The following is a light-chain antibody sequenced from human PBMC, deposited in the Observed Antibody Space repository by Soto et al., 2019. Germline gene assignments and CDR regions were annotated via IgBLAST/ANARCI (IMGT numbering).Light chain of an antibody. J-gene: IGKJ5*01. CDR1: QSVSSH. Sequence: EIVMTQSPATLSVSPVEGATVSGMASQSVSSHLAWYQHKPGQAPRLLFYDASTRATGIPARFSGSGSGTEFTLTISSLQSEDFAVYYCQHYHGWPITFGQGTRLEIK. CDR3: QHYHGWPIT. CDR2: DAS. V-gene: IGKV3-15*01.